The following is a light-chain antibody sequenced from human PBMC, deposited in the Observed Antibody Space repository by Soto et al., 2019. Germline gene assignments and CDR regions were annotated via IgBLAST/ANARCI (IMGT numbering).Light chain of an antibody. CDR2: GAY. V-gene: IGKV1-6*01. CDR1: QGIKND. CDR3: LQDFKYPRT. J-gene: IGKJ3*01. Sequence: AIQRTQSPSSLSGAVGGRVTITCRASQGIKNDLNCYQQKPGKAPQLLIYGAYTLQRGVPSRFSGSGSGIDFTLTISSLQPEDFATYYCLQDFKYPRTFGPGTRVDL.